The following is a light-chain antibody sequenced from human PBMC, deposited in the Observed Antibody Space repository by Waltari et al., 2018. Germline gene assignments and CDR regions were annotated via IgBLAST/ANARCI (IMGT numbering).Light chain of an antibody. CDR2: WAS. J-gene: IGKJ4*01. Sequence: DIVMTQSPDSLAVSLGERATIHCKSSQSVLYSATNKNYLAWYQQKPGQPPKLLIYWASTRESGVPDPFSGSGSGTDFTLTISSLQAEDVAVYYCQKYYSTPPLPFGGGTKVEIK. V-gene: IGKV4-1*01. CDR1: QSVLYSATNKNY. CDR3: QKYYSTPPLP.